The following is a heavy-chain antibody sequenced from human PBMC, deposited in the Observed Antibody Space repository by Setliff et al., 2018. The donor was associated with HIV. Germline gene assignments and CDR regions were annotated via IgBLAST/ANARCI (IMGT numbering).Heavy chain of an antibody. D-gene: IGHD3-10*01. CDR2: VTHSGSS. CDR3: VKELRDGSGAAFDI. Sequence: KTSETLSLTCTTSGSSITTCFWGWMRQSPGKGLEWLGHVTHSGSSIYNPSLNGRVTISLDTSRNQFSLKLTSVTATDTAVYYCVKELRDGSGAAFDIWGQGTVVTVSS. CDR1: GSSITTCF. V-gene: IGHV4-59*01. J-gene: IGHJ3*02.